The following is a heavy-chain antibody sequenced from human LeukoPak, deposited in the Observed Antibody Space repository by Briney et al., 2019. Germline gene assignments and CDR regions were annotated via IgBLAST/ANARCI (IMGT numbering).Heavy chain of an antibody. CDR3: ARGALAAAGTFDY. J-gene: IGHJ4*02. V-gene: IGHV3-21*01. CDR1: GFTFSSYS. Sequence: GGSLRLSCAASGFTFSSYSMNWVRQAPGKGPEWVSSISSSSSYIYCADSVKGRFTISRDNAKNSLYLQMNSLRAEDTAVYYCARGALAAAGTFDYWGQGTLVTVSS. D-gene: IGHD6-13*01. CDR2: ISSSSSYI.